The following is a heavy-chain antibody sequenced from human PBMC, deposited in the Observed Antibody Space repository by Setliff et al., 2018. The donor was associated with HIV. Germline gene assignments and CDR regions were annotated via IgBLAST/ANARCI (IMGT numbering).Heavy chain of an antibody. CDR2: FDPEYDKT. CDR1: GYTLTELS. J-gene: IGHJ3*02. D-gene: IGHD3-22*01. V-gene: IGHV1-24*01. Sequence: ASVKVSCKVSGYTLTELSIHWVRQAPGKGLEWMGGFDPEYDKTFYAQKFQGRVTMSEDTSTDTAYMELTSLRFEDTAVYYCATRAYDSSGYLRSRVSGAAFDIWGQGTMVTVSS. CDR3: ATRAYDSSGYLRSRVSGAAFDI.